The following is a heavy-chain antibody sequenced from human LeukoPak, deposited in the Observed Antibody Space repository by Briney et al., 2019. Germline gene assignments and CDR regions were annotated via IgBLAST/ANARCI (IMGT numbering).Heavy chain of an antibody. J-gene: IGHJ3*02. V-gene: IGHV1-2*02. CDR1: GYTFTGYY. CDR2: INPNSGGT. D-gene: IGHD6-19*01. Sequence: GASVKVSCKASGYTFTGYYMHWVRQAPGQGLEWMGWINPNSGGTNYAQKFQGRVTMTRDTSISTAYMELSRLRSDDTAVYYCARDRRKVAGTSENAFDIWGQGTMVTVSS. CDR3: ARDRRKVAGTSENAFDI.